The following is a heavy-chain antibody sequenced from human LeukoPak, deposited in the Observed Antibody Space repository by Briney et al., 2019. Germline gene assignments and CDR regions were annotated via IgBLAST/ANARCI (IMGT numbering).Heavy chain of an antibody. CDR1: GFTFSSYG. CDR3: AKVAGYSSGWYRSFVDY. V-gene: IGHV3-30*02. J-gene: IGHJ4*02. Sequence: GGSLRLSCAASGFTFSSYGMHWVRQAPGKGLEGVAFIRYDGSNKYYADSVKGRFTISRDNSKNTLYLQMNSLRAEDTAVYYCAKVAGYSSGWYRSFVDYWGQGTLVTVSS. CDR2: IRYDGSNK. D-gene: IGHD6-19*01.